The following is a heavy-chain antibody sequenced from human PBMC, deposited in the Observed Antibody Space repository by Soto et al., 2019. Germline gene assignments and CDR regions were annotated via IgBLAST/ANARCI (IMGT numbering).Heavy chain of an antibody. CDR1: GYSFTSYW. Sequence: LGDSLKISCKGSGYSFTSYWIGWVRQMPGKGLEWMGIIYPGDSDTRYSPSFQGQVTISADKSISAAYLQWSSLKASDTAMYYCARHIRSGIAVAGNPLDYYYYGMDVWGQGTTVTVSS. CDR2: IYPGDSDT. CDR3: ARHIRSGIAVAGNPLDYYYYGMDV. V-gene: IGHV5-51*01. D-gene: IGHD6-19*01. J-gene: IGHJ6*02.